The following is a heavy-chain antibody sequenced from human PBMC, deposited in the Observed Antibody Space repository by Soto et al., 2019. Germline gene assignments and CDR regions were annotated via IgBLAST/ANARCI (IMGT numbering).Heavy chain of an antibody. V-gene: IGHV4-61*01. CDR1: GGSVSSGSYY. Sequence: SETLSLTCTVSGGSVSSGSYYWSWIRQPPGKGLEWIGYIYYSGSTNYNPSLKSRVTISVDTSKNQFSLKLSSVTAADTAVYYCARDAGSGSPLAFADYYYYYGMDVWGQGTTVTVSS. CDR3: ARDAGSGSPLAFADYYYYYGMDV. D-gene: IGHD3-3*01. CDR2: IYYSGST. J-gene: IGHJ6*02.